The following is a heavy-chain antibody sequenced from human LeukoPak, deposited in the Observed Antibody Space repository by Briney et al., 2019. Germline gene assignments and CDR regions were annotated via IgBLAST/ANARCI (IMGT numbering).Heavy chain of an antibody. CDR1: GFTFSSYA. D-gene: IGHD2-2*01. Sequence: GGSLRLSCAASGFTFSSYAMSWVRQAPGKGLEWVSAISGSGGSTYYADSVKGRFTISRDNSKNTLYLRMNSLRAEDTAVYYCAKDIVVVPAAIHRIVPLLPPYGMDVWGQGTTVTVSS. CDR3: AKDIVVVPAAIHRIVPLLPPYGMDV. J-gene: IGHJ6*02. CDR2: ISGSGGST. V-gene: IGHV3-23*01.